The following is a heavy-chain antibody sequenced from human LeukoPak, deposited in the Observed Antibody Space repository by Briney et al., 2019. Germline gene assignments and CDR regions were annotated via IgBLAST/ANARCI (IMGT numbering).Heavy chain of an antibody. V-gene: IGHV4-31*11. Sequence: SETLSLTCAVSGGSISSGAYYWSWIRQHPGKGLEWIGYIYYSGSTYYSPSLKSRVTISVDTSKNQFSLKLSSVTAADTAVYYCARGRVNWFDPWGQGTLVTVSS. J-gene: IGHJ5*02. D-gene: IGHD3-3*01. CDR1: GGSISSGAYY. CDR2: IYYSGST. CDR3: ARGRVNWFDP.